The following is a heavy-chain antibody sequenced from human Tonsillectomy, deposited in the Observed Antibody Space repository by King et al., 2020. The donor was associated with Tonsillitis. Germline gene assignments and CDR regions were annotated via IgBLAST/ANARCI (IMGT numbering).Heavy chain of an antibody. J-gene: IGHJ4*02. CDR1: GFTFSSYG. V-gene: IGHV3-30*18. D-gene: IGHD6-19*01. CDR2: ILYDGNNK. CDR3: AKDPSSGWFFDY. Sequence: VQLVESGGGVVQPGRSLRLSCAASGFTFSSYGMHWVRQAPGKGLEWVALILYDGNNKYYGDSVKGRFTISRDNSKNTPYLQMNSLRAEDTAVYYCAKDPSSGWFFDYWGQGTLVTVSS.